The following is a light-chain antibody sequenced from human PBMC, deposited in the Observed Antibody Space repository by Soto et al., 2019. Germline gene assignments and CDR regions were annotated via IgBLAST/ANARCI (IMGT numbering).Light chain of an antibody. J-gene: IGKJ4*01. CDR1: QSVSTN. CDR2: AAY. Sequence: EIVMTQSPATLSVSPGERATLSCRASQSVSTNLAWYQQKPGQAPRLLIYAAYVRATGIPARFSGSGSGTEFTLTISSLQSEDFAVYYCQQYDERPPNLSCGGGTKVEIK. V-gene: IGKV3-15*01. CDR3: QQYDERPPNLS.